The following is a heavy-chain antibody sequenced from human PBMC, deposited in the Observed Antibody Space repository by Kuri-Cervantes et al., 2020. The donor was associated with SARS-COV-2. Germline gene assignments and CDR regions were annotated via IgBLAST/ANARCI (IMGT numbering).Heavy chain of an antibody. J-gene: IGHJ6*02. CDR2: INSDGSST. V-gene: IGHV3-74*01. CDR3: AREATPSGCSSTSCYYYYYYGMDV. CDR1: GFPSSTYW. Sequence: GESLKISCTASGFPSSTYWMHWVRQAPGKGLVWVSRINSDGSSTSYADSVKGRFTFSRDNAKNTLYLQMNSLRAEDTAVYYSAREATPSGCSSTSCYYYYYYGMDVWGQGTTVTVSS. D-gene: IGHD2-2*01.